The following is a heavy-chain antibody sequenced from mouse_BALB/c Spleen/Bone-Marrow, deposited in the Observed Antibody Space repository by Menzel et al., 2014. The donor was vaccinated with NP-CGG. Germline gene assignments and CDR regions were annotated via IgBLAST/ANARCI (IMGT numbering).Heavy chain of an antibody. CDR1: GFTFSDAW. Sequence: EVMLVESGGGLVQPGGSMKLSCAASGFTFSDAWMDWVRRSPEKGLEWVAEIRSKANNHATYYAESVKGRFTISRDDSKSSVYLQMNSLRAEDTGIYYCTPFLRRGEQYFDVWGAGTTVTVSS. J-gene: IGHJ1*01. V-gene: IGHV6-6*01. CDR2: IRSKANNHAT. CDR3: TPFLRRGEQYFDV.